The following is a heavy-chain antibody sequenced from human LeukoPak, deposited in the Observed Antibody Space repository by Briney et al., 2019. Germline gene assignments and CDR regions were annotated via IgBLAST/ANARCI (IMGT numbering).Heavy chain of an antibody. Sequence: PGGSLRLSCTASGFTSRDSDMNSVRQAPGSGLEWVSAISYRISPTYYADSVKGRFTISRDNAKNSLYLQMDSLRAEDTAVYYCMRDYHPLRTSAAGDHWGQGTLVTVSS. V-gene: IGHV3-21*01. D-gene: IGHD6-25*01. J-gene: IGHJ4*02. CDR1: GFTSRDSD. CDR2: ISYRISPT. CDR3: MRDYHPLRTSAAGDH.